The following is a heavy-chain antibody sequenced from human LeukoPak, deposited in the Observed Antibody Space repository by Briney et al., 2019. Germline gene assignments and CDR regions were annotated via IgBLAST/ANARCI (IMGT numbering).Heavy chain of an antibody. CDR3: ARQKLNYYYYYMDV. Sequence: SETLSLTCTVSGGSISRYYWSWIRQPPGKGLEWIGYIYTSGSTNYNPSLKSRVTISVDTSKNQFSLKLSSVTAADTAVYYCARQKLNYYYYYMDVWGKGTTVTVSS. J-gene: IGHJ6*03. D-gene: IGHD1-26*01. V-gene: IGHV4-4*09. CDR2: IYTSGST. CDR1: GGSISRYY.